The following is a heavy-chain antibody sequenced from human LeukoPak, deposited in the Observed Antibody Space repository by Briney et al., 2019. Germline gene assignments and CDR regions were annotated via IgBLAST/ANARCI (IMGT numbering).Heavy chain of an antibody. Sequence: PSQTLSLTRTVSGGSISSYYWSWIRQPPGKGLEWIGYIYYSGSTNYNPSLKSRVTISVDTSKNQFSLKLSSVTAADTAVYYCARRSAAAQGYVDPWGQGTLVTVSS. J-gene: IGHJ5*02. CDR1: GGSISSYY. V-gene: IGHV4-59*08. D-gene: IGHD6-13*01. CDR3: ARRSAAAQGYVDP. CDR2: IYYSGST.